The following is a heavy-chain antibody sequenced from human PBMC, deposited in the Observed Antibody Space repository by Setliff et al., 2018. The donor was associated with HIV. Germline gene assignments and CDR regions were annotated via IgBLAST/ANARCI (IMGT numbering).Heavy chain of an antibody. V-gene: IGHV1-69*10. CDR2: IIPILGIA. J-gene: IGHJ5*02. CDR1: GYTFTSYG. D-gene: IGHD2-15*01. Sequence: SVKVSCKASGYTFTSYGMNWVRQAPGQGLEWMGGIIPILGIASYAQKFQGRVTITAVESTSTAYMELRSLTSDDTAVYYCARGYCGGGICYSPNWLDPWGQGTLVTVSS. CDR3: ARGYCGGGICYSPNWLDP.